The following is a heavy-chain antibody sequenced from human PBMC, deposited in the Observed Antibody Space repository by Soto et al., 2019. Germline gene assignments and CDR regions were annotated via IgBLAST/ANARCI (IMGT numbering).Heavy chain of an antibody. D-gene: IGHD3-16*01. CDR1: GYTLTELS. V-gene: IGHV1-24*01. J-gene: IGHJ3*02. CDR2: FDPEDGET. Sequence: ASVKVSCKVSGYTLTELSMHWVRQAPGKGLEWMGGFDPEDGETIYAQKFQGRVTMTEDTSTDTAYMELSSLRSEDTAVYYCATGSMITFGGAPRGAFDIWGQGTTVTVSS. CDR3: ATGSMITFGGAPRGAFDI.